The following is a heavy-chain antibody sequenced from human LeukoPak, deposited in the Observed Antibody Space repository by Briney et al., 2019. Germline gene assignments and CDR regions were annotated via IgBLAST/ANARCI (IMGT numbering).Heavy chain of an antibody. J-gene: IGHJ4*02. CDR2: ISYSGST. Sequence: SETLSLTCAVSGSSISSGGYSWSWIRQPPGKGLEWIGHISYSGSTYQNPSLKSRVSISPDTSKNQISLRLSSVTAADTAVYYCARSGFYYDSSGYFPTLDFWGQGTLVTVSS. CDR1: GSSISSGGYS. V-gene: IGHV4-30-4*07. CDR3: ARSGFYYDSSGYFPTLDF. D-gene: IGHD3-22*01.